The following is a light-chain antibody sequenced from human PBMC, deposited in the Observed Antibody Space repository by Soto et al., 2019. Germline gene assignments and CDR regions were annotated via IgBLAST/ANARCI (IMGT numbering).Light chain of an antibody. Sequence: DIQMTQSPSTLSASVVDRVTITCRASQSISSYLAWYQQKPGKAPKLLIYDASSLESGVPSRFSGSGSGTEFTLTISSLQTDDFATYYCQQYNSYRTFGQGTKVDI. CDR1: QSISSY. CDR3: QQYNSYRT. V-gene: IGKV1-5*01. J-gene: IGKJ1*01. CDR2: DAS.